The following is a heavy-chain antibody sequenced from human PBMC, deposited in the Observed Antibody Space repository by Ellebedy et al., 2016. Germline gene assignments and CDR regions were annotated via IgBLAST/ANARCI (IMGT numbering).Heavy chain of an antibody. CDR1: GFTFSSYS. J-gene: IGHJ6*02. Sequence: GESLKISCAASGFTFSSYSMNWVRQAPGKGLEWVSSISSSSYIYYADSVKGRFTISRDNAKNSLYLQMNSLRAEDTAVYYCARASVTSTYYGMDVWGQGTTVTVSS. CDR2: ISSSSYI. V-gene: IGHV3-21*01. CDR3: ARASVTSTYYGMDV. D-gene: IGHD5-18*01.